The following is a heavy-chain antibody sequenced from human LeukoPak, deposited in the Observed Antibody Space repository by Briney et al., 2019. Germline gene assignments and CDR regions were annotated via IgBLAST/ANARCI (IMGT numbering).Heavy chain of an antibody. CDR3: ARENKRSGTPGGDFDY. Sequence: GGSLRLSCAASGFTFSSYSMNWVRQAPGKGLEWVSYISSSSTIYYADSVKGRFTISRDNAKNSLYLQMNSLRAEDTAVYYCARENKRSGTPGGDFDYWGQGTLVTVSS. CDR1: GFTFSSYS. V-gene: IGHV3-48*04. J-gene: IGHJ4*02. CDR2: ISSSSTI. D-gene: IGHD1/OR15-1a*01.